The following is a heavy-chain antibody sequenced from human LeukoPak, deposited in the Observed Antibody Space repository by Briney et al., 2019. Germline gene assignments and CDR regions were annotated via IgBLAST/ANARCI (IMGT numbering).Heavy chain of an antibody. D-gene: IGHD6-19*01. CDR3: ARALGTGWSQKE. CDR1: GFTVSSNY. J-gene: IGHJ4*02. CDR2: IYSSGST. Sequence: QSGGSLRLSCAASGFTVSSNYMSWVPQAPGEGLEWVSVIYSSGSTHYADSVKGRFTISRDNSKNTLYLQMNSLRAEDTAVYFCARALGTGWSQKEWGQGTLVTVSS. V-gene: IGHV3-53*05.